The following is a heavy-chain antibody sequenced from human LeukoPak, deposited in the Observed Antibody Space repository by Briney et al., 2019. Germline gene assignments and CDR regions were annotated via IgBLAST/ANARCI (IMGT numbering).Heavy chain of an antibody. V-gene: IGHV1-2*06. CDR3: ARSRAIFYGDYDYYYYGMDV. Sequence: PGGSLRLSCAASGFTFSSYGMHWVRQAPGQGLEWMGRINPNSGGTNYAQKFQGRVTMTRDTSISTAYMELSRLRSDDTAVYYCARSRAIFYGDYDYYYYGMDVWGQGTTVTVSS. J-gene: IGHJ6*02. CDR2: INPNSGGT. CDR1: GFTFSSYG. D-gene: IGHD4-17*01.